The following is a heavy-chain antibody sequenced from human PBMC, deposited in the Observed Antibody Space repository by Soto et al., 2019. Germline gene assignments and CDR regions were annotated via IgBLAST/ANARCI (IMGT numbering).Heavy chain of an antibody. CDR2: IYYSGST. Sequence: ETLSLTCTVSGGSISSYYWSWIRQPPGKGLEWIGYIYYSGSTNYNPSLKSRVTISVDTSKNQFSLKLSSVTAADTAVYYCARAIPRIAARLSWFDPWGQGTLVTVSS. CDR1: GGSISSYY. J-gene: IGHJ5*02. V-gene: IGHV4-59*01. CDR3: ARAIPRIAARLSWFDP. D-gene: IGHD6-6*01.